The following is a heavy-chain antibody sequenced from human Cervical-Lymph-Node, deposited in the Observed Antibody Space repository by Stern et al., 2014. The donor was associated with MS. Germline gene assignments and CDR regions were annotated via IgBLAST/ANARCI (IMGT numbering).Heavy chain of an antibody. CDR3: ARDSIAVPAKTGDH. D-gene: IGHD2-15*01. CDR1: GYTFTSYG. V-gene: IGHV1-18*01. Sequence: QVQLVQSGAEVKKPGASVKVSCEASGYTFTSYGISWVRQAPGQGLEWMGWISAHNDNTKYTQKVQGRVTMTTDTSTSTAYMELRSLRSDDTAVYYCARDSIAVPAKTGDHWGQGTLVTVSS. CDR2: ISAHNDNT. J-gene: IGHJ4*02.